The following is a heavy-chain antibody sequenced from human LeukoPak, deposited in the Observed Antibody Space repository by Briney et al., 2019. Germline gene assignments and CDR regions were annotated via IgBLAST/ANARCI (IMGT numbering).Heavy chain of an antibody. CDR1: GFTISSSS. V-gene: IGHV3-30*18. CDR3: AKDSGYCSGGSCYESDY. CDR2: ISYDGSNK. J-gene: IGHJ4*02. Sequence: PAGTLRLSCAASGFTISSSSMHRVGQAPGKGLEGVAVISYDGSNKYYADSVKGRFTISRDNSKNTLYLQMNSLRAEDTAVYYCAKDSGYCSGGSCYESDYWGQGTLVTVSS. D-gene: IGHD2-15*01.